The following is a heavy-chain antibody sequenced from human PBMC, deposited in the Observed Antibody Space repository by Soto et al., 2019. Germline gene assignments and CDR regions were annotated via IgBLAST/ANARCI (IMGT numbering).Heavy chain of an antibody. D-gene: IGHD1-20*01. CDR2: ISTSDDRP. J-gene: IGHJ5*02. V-gene: IGHV3-23*01. CDR3: ARDNGMAGSFDP. Sequence: PVGYLILSCAGSEFTFSGYAMTWVRQAPGKGLEWVSVISTSDDRPDYADSVKGRFTISRDNSKNILYLQMNSLRDEDTAVYYCARDNGMAGSFDPWGPGTLVTVSS. CDR1: EFTFSGYA.